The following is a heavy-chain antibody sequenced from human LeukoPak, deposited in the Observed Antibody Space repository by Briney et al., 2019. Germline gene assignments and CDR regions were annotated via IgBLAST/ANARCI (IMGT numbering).Heavy chain of an antibody. CDR3: ARDRFSSSWYGANYYYYMDV. CDR1: GFTFSSYW. CDR2: IKQDGSEK. V-gene: IGHV3-7*01. D-gene: IGHD6-13*01. J-gene: IGHJ6*03. Sequence: GGSLRLSCAASGFTFSSYWMSWVRQAPGKGLEWVANIKQDGSEKYYVDSVKGRFTISRDNAKNSLYLQMNSLRAEDTAVYYCARDRFSSSWYGANYYYYMDVWGKGTTVTASS.